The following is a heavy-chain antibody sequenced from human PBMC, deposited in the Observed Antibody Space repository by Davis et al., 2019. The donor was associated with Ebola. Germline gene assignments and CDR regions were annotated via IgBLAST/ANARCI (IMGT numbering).Heavy chain of an antibody. CDR2: IYYSGST. CDR1: RGSISSYY. Sequence: GSLRLSCTVSRGSISSYYWSWIRQPPGTGLEWIGYIYYSGSTNYHPSLKSRVTISVDTSKNQFSLKLSSVTAADTAMYYCARRGTSSWYAGWFDPWGQGTLVTVSS. V-gene: IGHV4-59*08. J-gene: IGHJ5*02. CDR3: ARRGTSSWYAGWFDP. D-gene: IGHD6-13*01.